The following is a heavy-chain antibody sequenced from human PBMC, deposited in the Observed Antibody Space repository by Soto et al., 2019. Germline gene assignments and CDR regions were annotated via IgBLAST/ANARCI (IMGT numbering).Heavy chain of an antibody. Sequence: GGSLRLSCAASGFTFSSYSMNWVRQAPGKGLEWVSSISSSSSYIYYADSVEGRFTISRDNAKNSLYLQMNSLRAEDTAVYYCAREWKGYCSSTSCSNDAFDIWGQGTMVTVSS. CDR3: AREWKGYCSSTSCSNDAFDI. CDR1: GFTFSSYS. CDR2: ISSSSSYI. D-gene: IGHD2-2*01. V-gene: IGHV3-21*01. J-gene: IGHJ3*02.